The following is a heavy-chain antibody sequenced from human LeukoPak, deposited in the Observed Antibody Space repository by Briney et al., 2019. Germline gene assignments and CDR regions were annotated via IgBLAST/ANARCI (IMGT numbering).Heavy chain of an antibody. V-gene: IGHV3-23*01. J-gene: IGHJ6*02. CDR1: GFTFSSYA. Sequence: PGGSLRLSCAASGFTFSSYAMSWVRQAPGKGLKWVSGISGSGGSTYYADSVKGRFTTSRDNSKNTLYLQMNSLSAEDTAVYYCAKDLSPLYYYGMDVWGQGTTVTVSS. CDR2: ISGSGGST. CDR3: AKDLSPLYYYGMDV.